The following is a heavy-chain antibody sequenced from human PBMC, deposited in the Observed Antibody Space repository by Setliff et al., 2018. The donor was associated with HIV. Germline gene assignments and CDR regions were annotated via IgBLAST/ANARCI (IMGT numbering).Heavy chain of an antibody. CDR1: GFSLSTSGMR. J-gene: IGHJ4*02. Sequence: SGPTLVNPTQTLTLTCTFSGFSLSTSGMRVSWIRQPPGKALEWLARIDWDADKFYTTSLKTRLTISKDTSKNQVVLTMTNMDPVDTATYYCAREIAAPQGFDYWGQGTLVTVPQ. D-gene: IGHD6-25*01. V-gene: IGHV2-70*04. CDR2: IDWDADK. CDR3: AREIAAPQGFDY.